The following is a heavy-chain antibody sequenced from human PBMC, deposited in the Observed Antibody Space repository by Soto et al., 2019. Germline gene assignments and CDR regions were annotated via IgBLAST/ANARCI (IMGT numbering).Heavy chain of an antibody. V-gene: IGHV4-59*01. Sequence: SETLSLTFTVSGGSLSTYYWSWIRQPPGKGLEWIVYMSYSRSSNYNPSLKSRVTMSVDTSKNQVSLKLSSVTAADTAVYYCAKTRITSTAATFDPWGQGTLVTVSS. D-gene: IGHD1-20*01. CDR1: GGSLSTYY. CDR3: AKTRITSTAATFDP. J-gene: IGHJ5*02. CDR2: MSYSRSS.